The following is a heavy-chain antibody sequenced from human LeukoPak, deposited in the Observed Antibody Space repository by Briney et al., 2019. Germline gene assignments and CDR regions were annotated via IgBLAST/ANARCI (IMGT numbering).Heavy chain of an antibody. V-gene: IGHV3-23*01. CDR2: ISGSGSGGST. Sequence: GGSLRLSCAASGFTFSSYGMTWVRQAPGKGLEWVSAISGSGSGGSTYYADSVKGRFTISRDNSKNTLYLQMNSLRAEDTAVYYCAKDRAQTPLKYWGQGTLVTVSS. CDR1: GFTFSSYG. D-gene: IGHD3-10*01. CDR3: AKDRAQTPLKY. J-gene: IGHJ4*02.